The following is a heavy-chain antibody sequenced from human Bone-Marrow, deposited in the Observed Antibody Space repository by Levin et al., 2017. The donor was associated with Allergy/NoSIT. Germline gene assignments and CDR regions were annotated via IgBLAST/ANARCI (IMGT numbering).Heavy chain of an antibody. V-gene: IGHV3-21*01. CDR1: GFTFSRYT. J-gene: IGHJ6*02. Sequence: GGSLRLSCAASGFTFSRYTMNWVRQAPGKGLEWISSISDSGSYIYFGDSAKGRFNISRDNAKKSLFLEMASLRAEDTAVYYCARDGDGLDVWGQGTAVTVSS. CDR3: ARDGDGLDV. CDR2: ISDSGSYI. D-gene: IGHD6-25*01.